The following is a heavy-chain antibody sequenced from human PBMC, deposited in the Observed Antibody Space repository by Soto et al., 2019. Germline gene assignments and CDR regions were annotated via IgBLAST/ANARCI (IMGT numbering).Heavy chain of an antibody. CDR1: GGTFSRYA. CDR3: ARDLSVGGEYWDSGSWFDP. J-gene: IGHJ5*02. Sequence: QVQLVQSGAEVKKPGSSVKVSCKASGGTFSRYAFSWVRQAPGQGLEWMGGIIPVFGTTNYPQKFQGRVTITADESTSTAYMELSSLRSEDTAVYYCARDLSVGGEYWDSGSWFDPWGQGTLVTVSS. V-gene: IGHV1-69*12. CDR2: IIPVFGTT. D-gene: IGHD1-26*01.